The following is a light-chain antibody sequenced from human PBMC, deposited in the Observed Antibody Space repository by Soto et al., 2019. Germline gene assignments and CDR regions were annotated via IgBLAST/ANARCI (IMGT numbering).Light chain of an antibody. V-gene: IGKV3-15*01. Sequence: EIVMTQSPATLSVSPGERATLSCRASQSVSSTLAWYQQKPGQAPRLLIYGASTRATGIPARFSGSGSGTEFTLTIRSLQSEDFAVYYCQQYNNWPRVTFGGGTKVDIK. CDR2: GAS. CDR1: QSVSST. J-gene: IGKJ4*01. CDR3: QQYNNWPRVT.